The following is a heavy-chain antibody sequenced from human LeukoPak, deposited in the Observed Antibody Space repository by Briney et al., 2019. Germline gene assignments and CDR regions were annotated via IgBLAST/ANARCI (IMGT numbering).Heavy chain of an antibody. CDR2: IYYSGST. CDR3: ARDEGRDGYNSY. CDR1: GGSISSYY. J-gene: IGHJ4*02. D-gene: IGHD5-24*01. V-gene: IGHV4-59*01. Sequence: SETLSLTCPVPGGSISSYYWRWIREPPGKGLEWIGYIYYSGSTNYNPSLKSRVTISVDTSKNQFSLKLSSVTAADTAVNYCARDEGRDGYNSYWGQGTLVTVSS.